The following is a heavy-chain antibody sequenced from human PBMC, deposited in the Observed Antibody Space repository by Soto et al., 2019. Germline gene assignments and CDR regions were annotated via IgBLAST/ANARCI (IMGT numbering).Heavy chain of an antibody. V-gene: IGHV3-48*02. CDR2: ISSSSSTI. J-gene: IGHJ3*02. CDR1: GFTFSSYS. Sequence: GGSLRLSCAASGFTFSSYSMNWVRQAPGKGLEWVSYISSSSSTIYYADSVKGRFTISRDNAKNSLYLQMNSLRDEDTAVYYCARDFFGTTVIADAFDIWGQGTMVTVSS. D-gene: IGHD4-17*01. CDR3: ARDFFGTTVIADAFDI.